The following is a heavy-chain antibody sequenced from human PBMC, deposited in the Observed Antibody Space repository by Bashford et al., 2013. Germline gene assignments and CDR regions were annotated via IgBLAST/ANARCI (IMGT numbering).Heavy chain of an antibody. CDR1: GASITSGSFY. D-gene: IGHD3-16*01. CDR3: ARGWGSASIDD. J-gene: IGHJ4*02. V-gene: IGHV4-61*02. CDR2: IYASGST. Sequence: SETLSLTCNVSGASITSGSFYWGWIRQSAGKGLEWIGRIYASGSTFYNSSLKSRVTISVDTSKNQFSLTLTSVTAADTAVYYCARGWGSASIDDWGQGTLVTVSS.